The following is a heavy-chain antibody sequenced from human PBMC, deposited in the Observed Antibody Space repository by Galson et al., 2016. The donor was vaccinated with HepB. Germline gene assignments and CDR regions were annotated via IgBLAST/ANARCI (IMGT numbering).Heavy chain of an antibody. J-gene: IGHJ6*02. V-gene: IGHV1-2*04. CDR3: ARGGAPRLRGLLKVSTASYTMDV. CDR1: GYTFKDRY. Sequence: SVKVSCKASGYTFKDRYIHWVRQAPGQGLEWMGWINPSSGGTKYTEKFEGWVTMTRDTSISTAYLDLRLRSDDTAVYYCARGGAPRLRGLLKVSTASYTMDVWGQGTTVTVSS. CDR2: INPSSGGT. D-gene: IGHD5/OR15-5a*01.